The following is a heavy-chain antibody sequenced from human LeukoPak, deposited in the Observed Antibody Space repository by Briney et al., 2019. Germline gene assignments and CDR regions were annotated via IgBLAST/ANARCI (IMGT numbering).Heavy chain of an antibody. Sequence: GASVKVSCKASGGTFSSYAISWVRQAPGQGLEWMGIINPSGGSTSYAQKFQGRVTMTRDTSTSTVYMELSSLRSEDTAVYYCARGPGSGSSNFDYWGQGTLVTVSS. CDR1: GGTFSSYA. D-gene: IGHD6-13*01. CDR3: ARGPGSGSSNFDY. CDR2: INPSGGST. V-gene: IGHV1-46*01. J-gene: IGHJ4*02.